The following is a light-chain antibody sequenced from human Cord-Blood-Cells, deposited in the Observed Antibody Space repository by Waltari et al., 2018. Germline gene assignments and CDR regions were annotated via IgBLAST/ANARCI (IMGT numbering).Light chain of an antibody. CDR1: SPNIGNNY. Sequence: QSVLTQPPSVSAAPGQKVTISCSGSSPNIGNNYVSWYQHLPGPAPKPLIYDNNKRPSGIPDRFSGSKSGTSATLGITGLQTGDEADYYCGTWDSSLSDVVFGGGTKLTVL. CDR3: GTWDSSLSDVV. V-gene: IGLV1-51*01. CDR2: DNN. J-gene: IGLJ2*01.